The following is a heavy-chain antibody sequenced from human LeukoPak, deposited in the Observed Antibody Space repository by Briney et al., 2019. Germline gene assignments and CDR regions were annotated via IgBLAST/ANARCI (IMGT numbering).Heavy chain of an antibody. CDR3: ARHSAGYTTFFDY. D-gene: IGHD5-24*01. Sequence: GGSLRLSCAASGFTFSSHWMHWVRQVPGKGLVWVSRISTDGSATTYADSVKGRFTISRDNDKNTLYLQMNSLRAEDTAVYYCARHSAGYTTFFDYWGQGTLVTVSS. CDR2: ISTDGSAT. J-gene: IGHJ4*02. V-gene: IGHV3-74*01. CDR1: GFTFSSHW.